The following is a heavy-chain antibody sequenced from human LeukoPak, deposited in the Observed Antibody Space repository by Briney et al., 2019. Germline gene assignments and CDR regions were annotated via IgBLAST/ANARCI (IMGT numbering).Heavy chain of an antibody. V-gene: IGHV1-69*05. Sequence: GASVKVSCKASGGTFSSYAISWVRQAPGQGLEWMGGIIPIFGTANRAQKFQGRVTITTDESTSTAYMELSSLRSEDTAVYYCARDLGSYGFEYNWFDPWGQGTLVTVSS. J-gene: IGHJ5*02. CDR2: IIPIFGTA. D-gene: IGHD5-18*01. CDR1: GGTFSSYA. CDR3: ARDLGSYGFEYNWFDP.